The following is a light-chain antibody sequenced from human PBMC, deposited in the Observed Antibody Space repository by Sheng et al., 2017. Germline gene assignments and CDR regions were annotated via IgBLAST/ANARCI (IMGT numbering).Light chain of an antibody. CDR1: QSVTSSY. CDR2: GAS. J-gene: IGKJ1*01. V-gene: IGKV3-20*01. CDR3: QQSGSSPRT. Sequence: EIVLTQSPGTLSLSPGDRATLSCRTSQSVTSSYLAWFQQKPGQSPRLLIYGASDRATGVPDRFSGSGSGTDFTLSINRLEPEDFAVYYCQQSGSSPRTFGQGTKVEIK.